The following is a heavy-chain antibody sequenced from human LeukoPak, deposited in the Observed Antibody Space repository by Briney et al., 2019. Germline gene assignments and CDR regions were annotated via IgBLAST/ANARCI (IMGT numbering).Heavy chain of an antibody. CDR3: ARERKKWMDV. CDR2: INHSGST. D-gene: IGHD2-8*01. V-gene: IGHV4-34*01. Sequence: SETLSLTRAVYGGSFSGYYWSWIRQPPGKGLEWIGEINHSGSTNYNPSLKSRVTISVDTSKNQFSLKLSSVTAADTAVYYCARERKKWMDVWGKGTTVTVSS. CDR1: GGSFSGYY. J-gene: IGHJ6*04.